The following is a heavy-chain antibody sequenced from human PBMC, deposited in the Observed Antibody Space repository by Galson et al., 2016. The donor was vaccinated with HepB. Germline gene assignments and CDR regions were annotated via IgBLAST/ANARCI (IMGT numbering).Heavy chain of an antibody. Sequence: SLRLSCAASGFAFTNAWMSWVRQKPGKRPQWAGRIKANLDGGTVDYAAPVKGRFTISRDDSKNFLYLEMNSLQTEDTAIYYCTTNWGPPLGYWGPGTLVTVSS. CDR1: GFAFTNAW. CDR3: TTNWGPPLGY. J-gene: IGHJ4*02. CDR2: IKANLDGGTV. V-gene: IGHV3-15*01. D-gene: IGHD7-27*01.